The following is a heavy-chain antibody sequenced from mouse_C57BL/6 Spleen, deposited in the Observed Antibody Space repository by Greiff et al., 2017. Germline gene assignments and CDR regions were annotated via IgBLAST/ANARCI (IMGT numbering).Heavy chain of an antibody. J-gene: IGHJ3*01. Sequence: EVQLQQSGPELVKPGASVKISCKASGYTFTDYYMNWVKQSHGKSLEWIGDINPNNGGTSYNQKFKGKATLTVDKSASTAYMELRSLTSEDSAVYYCARWGYDGLAYWGQGTLVTVSA. CDR2: INPNNGGT. CDR3: ARWGYDGLAY. D-gene: IGHD2-14*01. V-gene: IGHV1-26*01. CDR1: GYTFTDYY.